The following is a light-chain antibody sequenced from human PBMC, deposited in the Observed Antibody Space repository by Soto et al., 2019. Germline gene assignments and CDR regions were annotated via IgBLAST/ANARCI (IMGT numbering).Light chain of an antibody. Sequence: DIQMTQSPSTLSGSVGDRVTITCRASQTISSWLAWYQQKPGKAPKLLLYKASTLKSGVPSRFSGSGSGTEFTLTISSLQTDDFATYDCQHYNSYSEAFGQGTKVELK. CDR2: KAS. J-gene: IGKJ1*01. CDR3: QHYNSYSEA. V-gene: IGKV1-5*03. CDR1: QTISSW.